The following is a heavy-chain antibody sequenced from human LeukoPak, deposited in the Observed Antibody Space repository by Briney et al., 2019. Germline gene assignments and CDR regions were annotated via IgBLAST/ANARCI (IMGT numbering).Heavy chain of an antibody. CDR2: IYSGGST. D-gene: IGHD4-11*01. CDR3: ARRPYSKYDFYYGMDV. J-gene: IGHJ6*02. CDR1: GFTVSTNY. Sequence: GGSLRLSCAASGFTVSTNYMTWVRQAPEKGLEWVSMIYSGGSTSYADSVKGRFTISRDNSKDTLYLQMNSLRAEDTAVYYCARRPYSKYDFYYGMDVWGQGTTVTVSS. V-gene: IGHV3-66*01.